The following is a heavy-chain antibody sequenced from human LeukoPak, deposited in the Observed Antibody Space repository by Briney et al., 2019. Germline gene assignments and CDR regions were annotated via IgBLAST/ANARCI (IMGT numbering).Heavy chain of an antibody. CDR3: ARDSNYDFWSGPSYYFDY. Sequence: SGGSLRLSCAASGFTFSSYWMSWVRQAPGKGLEWVANIKQDGSEKYYVDSVKGRFTISRDNAKNSLYLQMNSLRAEDTAVYYCARDSNYDFWSGPSYYFDYWGQGTLVTVSS. V-gene: IGHV3-7*01. CDR2: IKQDGSEK. CDR1: GFTFSSYW. D-gene: IGHD3-3*01. J-gene: IGHJ4*02.